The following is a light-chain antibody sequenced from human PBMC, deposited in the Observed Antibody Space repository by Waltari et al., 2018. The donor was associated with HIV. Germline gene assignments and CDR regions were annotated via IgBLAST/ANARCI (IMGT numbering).Light chain of an antibody. V-gene: IGLV3-25*03. Sequence: SYELTQPPSLSLSPGQTARFTCSGDALSTHYTYWSQQKPGQAPLLVMYKDIERPSAIPERFSGSGSGTTVTLIISGVQAEDEADYYCQSADISGSYRVFGGGTKLTVL. CDR3: QSADISGSYRV. CDR1: ALSTHY. J-gene: IGLJ3*02. CDR2: KDI.